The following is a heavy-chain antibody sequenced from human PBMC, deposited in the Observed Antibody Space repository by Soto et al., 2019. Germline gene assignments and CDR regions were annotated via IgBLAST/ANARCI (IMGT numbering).Heavy chain of an antibody. Sequence: AGTXSLTCSGYVCCFRGYYLVWIRQPPGKGLEWIGETNDRGNTKYTPSVESRVTIPLDTSNNQLSLKVTSVTAADTAVYYCATAARRRKLGTQGSSLDSWGPGPLVTVSS. D-gene: IGHD1-1*01. J-gene: IGHJ5*01. V-gene: IGHV4-34*01. CDR1: VCCFRGYY. CDR2: TNDRGNT. CDR3: ATAARRRKLGTQGSSLDS.